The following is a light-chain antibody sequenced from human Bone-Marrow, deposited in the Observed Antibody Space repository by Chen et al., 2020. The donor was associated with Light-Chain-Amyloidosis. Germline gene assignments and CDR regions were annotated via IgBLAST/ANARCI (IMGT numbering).Light chain of an antibody. CDR1: LLAKNY. V-gene: IGLV3-27*01. J-gene: IGLJ3*02. CDR3: YSATDDSLGV. Sequence: SYELTKPSSVAVSPGQTAKITCSGDLLAKNYVRWLQQKPGQAPVLVIYKDPERPSGIPERFSGSSSETTATLTVSGAQVDDEADYHCYSATDDSLGVFGGGTRLTVL. CDR2: KDP.